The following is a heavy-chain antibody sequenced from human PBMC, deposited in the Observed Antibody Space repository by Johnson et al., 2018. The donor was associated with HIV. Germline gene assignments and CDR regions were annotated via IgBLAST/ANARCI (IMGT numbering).Heavy chain of an antibody. Sequence: VQLVESGGGLVQPGGSLRLSCAASGFTFSTYAMHWVRQAPGKGLEWVSVIYSGGSTYYADSVKGRFTISRDNSKNTLYLQMNSLRAEDTAVYYCASPPDAFDIWGQGTMVTVSS. J-gene: IGHJ3*02. CDR1: GFTFSTYA. CDR3: ASPPDAFDI. CDR2: IYSGGST. V-gene: IGHV3-66*01.